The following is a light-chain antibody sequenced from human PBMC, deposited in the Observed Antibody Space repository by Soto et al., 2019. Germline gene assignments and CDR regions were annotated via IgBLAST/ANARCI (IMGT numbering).Light chain of an antibody. J-gene: IGKJ3*01. CDR1: QDISNY. CDR2: DAS. Sequence: DIQMTQSPYSLSASVGDRVTITCQASQDISNYLNWYQQKPGKAPKLLIYDASNFETGVPSRFSGIGSGTHFTLTISSLQPEDIATYYCQQYDNLLSICTFGPGAKVDIK. V-gene: IGKV1-33*01. CDR3: QQYDNLLSICT.